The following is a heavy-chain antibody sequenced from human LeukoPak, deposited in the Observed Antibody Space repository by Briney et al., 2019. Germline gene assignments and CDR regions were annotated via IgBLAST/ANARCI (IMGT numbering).Heavy chain of an antibody. V-gene: IGHV3-23*01. J-gene: IGHJ4*02. D-gene: IGHD2-21*02. CDR1: GFTVSSNE. CDR2: ISGSGGST. Sequence: GGSLRLSCAASGFTVSSNEMSWVRQAPGKGLEWVSAISGSGGSTYYADSVKGRFTISRDNSKNTLYLQMNSLRAEDTAVYYCAKVVVTTFPFFDYWGQGTLVTVSS. CDR3: AKVVVTTFPFFDY.